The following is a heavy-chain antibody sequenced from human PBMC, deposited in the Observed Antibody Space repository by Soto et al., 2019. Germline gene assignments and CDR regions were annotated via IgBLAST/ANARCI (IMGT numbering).Heavy chain of an antibody. CDR1: GGSISSYY. V-gene: IGHV4-59*01. CDR3: AREGFSGSSWYDAFDI. D-gene: IGHD6-13*01. Sequence: SETLSLTCTVSGGSISSYYWSWIRQPPGKGLEWIGYIYYSGSTNYNPSLKSRVTISVDTSKNQFSRKLSSETAADTAVYYCAREGFSGSSWYDAFDIWGQGTMVTVSS. CDR2: IYYSGST. J-gene: IGHJ3*02.